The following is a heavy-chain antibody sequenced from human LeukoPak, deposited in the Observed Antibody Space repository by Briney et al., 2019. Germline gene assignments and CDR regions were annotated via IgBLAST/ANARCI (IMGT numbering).Heavy chain of an antibody. CDR1: GYTFTSYG. CDR2: ISGYNGDI. V-gene: IGHV1-18*01. D-gene: IGHD6-6*01. Sequence: ASVKVSCKASGYTFTSYGISWVRQAPGQGLEWIGWISGYNGDIYYTQKFQGRVTMTTDTSTSTAYMELRGLRSDDTAVYYCARVPYSNSPLNDYWGQGSLVTVSS. J-gene: IGHJ4*02. CDR3: ARVPYSNSPLNDY.